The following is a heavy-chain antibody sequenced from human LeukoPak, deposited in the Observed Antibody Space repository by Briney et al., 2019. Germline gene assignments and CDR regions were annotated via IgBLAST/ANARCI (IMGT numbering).Heavy chain of an antibody. CDR2: ISGSGGST. V-gene: IGHV3-23*01. D-gene: IGHD5-18*01. CDR1: GFTFSSYS. J-gene: IGHJ4*02. CDR3: AKGEGYSYGHGGLDY. Sequence: GGSLRLSCAASGFTFSSYSMNWVRQAPGKGLEWVSAISGSGGSTYYADSVKGRFTISRDNPKNTLYLQMNSLRAEDTAVYYCAKGEGYSYGHGGLDYWGQGTLVTVSS.